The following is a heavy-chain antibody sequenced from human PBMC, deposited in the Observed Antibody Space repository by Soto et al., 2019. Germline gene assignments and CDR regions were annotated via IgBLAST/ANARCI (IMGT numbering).Heavy chain of an antibody. V-gene: IGHV1-18*04. Sequence: ASVKVSCKTSGYTFTSYGVSWVRQAPGQGLEWMGWINCYNGNKNYAQKFRGRITLTTETSTSTAYMELMTLRPDDTAVYYCARDVEFWRGYFDSWGQGTLVTVSS. CDR1: GYTFTSYG. CDR3: ARDVEFWRGYFDS. D-gene: IGHD3-3*01. J-gene: IGHJ4*02. CDR2: INCYNGNK.